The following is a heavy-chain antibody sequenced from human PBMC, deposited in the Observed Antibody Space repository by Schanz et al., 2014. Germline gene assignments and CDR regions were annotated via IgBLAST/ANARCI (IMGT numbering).Heavy chain of an antibody. Sequence: EVQLLESGGGLVRPGGSLRLSCAASGFTFSNYAMSWVRQAPGKGLEWVSTIGYLGDTYYPDSVKGRFTVSRDSGQNSLYLQMNSLRAGDTSVYDCARGTDRRLHYWGQGALVTVSS. CDR3: ARGTDRRLHY. J-gene: IGHJ4*02. V-gene: IGHV3-13*01. CDR2: IGYLGDT. CDR1: GFTFSNYA. D-gene: IGHD3-10*01.